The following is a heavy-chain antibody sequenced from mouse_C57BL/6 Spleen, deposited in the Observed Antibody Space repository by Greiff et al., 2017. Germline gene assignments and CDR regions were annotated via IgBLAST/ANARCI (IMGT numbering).Heavy chain of an antibody. CDR3: ARGNLGYYYGSRDAMDY. Sequence: QVQLQQPGAELVKPGASVKLSCKASGYTFTSYWMHWVKQRPGQGLEWIGMIHPNSGSTNYNEKFKSKATLTVDKSSSTAYMQLSSLTSEDPAVYYCARGNLGYYYGSRDAMDYWGQGTSVTVSS. V-gene: IGHV1-64*01. D-gene: IGHD1-1*01. CDR1: GYTFTSYW. J-gene: IGHJ4*01. CDR2: IHPNSGST.